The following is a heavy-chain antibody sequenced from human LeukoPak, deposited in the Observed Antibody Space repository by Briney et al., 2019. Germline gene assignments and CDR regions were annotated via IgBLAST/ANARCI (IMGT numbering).Heavy chain of an antibody. V-gene: IGHV3-23*01. Sequence: PGGSLRLSCAASGFTFRSYGMSWVRQAPGKGLEWVSGMSGSGVNTDYADSVKGRFTISRDNSKNTLYLQMNSLRAEDTAVYYCARFAVHRRITVAGQFGLDYWGQGTLVSVSS. CDR1: GFTFRSYG. D-gene: IGHD6-19*01. J-gene: IGHJ4*02. CDR3: ARFAVHRRITVAGQFGLDY. CDR2: MSGSGVNT.